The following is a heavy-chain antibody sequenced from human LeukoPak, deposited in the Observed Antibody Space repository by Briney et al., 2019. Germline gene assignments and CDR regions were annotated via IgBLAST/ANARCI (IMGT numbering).Heavy chain of an antibody. V-gene: IGHV1-18*04. J-gene: IGHJ4*02. Sequence: ASVKVSFKASVYTFTGYYMHCVRQGPGQGLEWMGGISAYNGNTNYAQKLQGRVTMTTDTSTSTAYMELRSLRSDDTAVYYCARDLPVYDYVWGSYKFFDYWGQGTLVTVSS. CDR3: ARDLPVYDYVWGSYKFFDY. CDR1: VYTFTGYY. CDR2: ISAYNGNT. D-gene: IGHD3-16*01.